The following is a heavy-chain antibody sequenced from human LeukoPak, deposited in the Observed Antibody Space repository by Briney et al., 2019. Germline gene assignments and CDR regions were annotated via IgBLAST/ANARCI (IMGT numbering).Heavy chain of an antibody. CDR3: AKRGVVVRVVLVGFHKEAYYFDS. D-gene: IGHD3-10*01. Sequence: GGSLRLSCAAYGFTFSSYAMHWVRQAPGKGLEWVAVISYDGSNKYYADSVKGRFTISRDNSKNMLYLQMNSLRAEDTAVYFCAKRGVVVRVVLVGFHKEAYYFDSWGQGALVTVSS. J-gene: IGHJ4*02. CDR1: GFTFSSYA. V-gene: IGHV3-30*04. CDR2: ISYDGSNK.